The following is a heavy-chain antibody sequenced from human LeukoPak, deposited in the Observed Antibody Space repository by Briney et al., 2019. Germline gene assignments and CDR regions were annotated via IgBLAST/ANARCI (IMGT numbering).Heavy chain of an antibody. CDR2: INPNSGGT. V-gene: IGHV1-2*02. CDR3: ARDAQPPIVVVTATLDY. CDR1: GYTFTGYY. J-gene: IGHJ4*02. Sequence: GASVKVSCKASGYTFTGYYMHWVRQAPGQGLEWMGWINPNSGGTNYAQKFQGRVTMTRDTSISTAHMELSRLRSDDTAVYYCARDAQPPIVVVTATLDYWGQGTLVTVS. D-gene: IGHD2-21*02.